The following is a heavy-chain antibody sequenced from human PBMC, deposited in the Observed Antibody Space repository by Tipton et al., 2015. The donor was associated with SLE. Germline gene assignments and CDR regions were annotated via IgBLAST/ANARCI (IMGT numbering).Heavy chain of an antibody. J-gene: IGHJ5*02. D-gene: IGHD1-1*01. CDR1: GGSIRTYH. CDR2: IDYSGSP. CDR3: ARDLNWDDVGNWFDP. Sequence: TLSLTCSVSGGSIRTYHWHWIRQPPGKGLEWIGSIDYSGSPKSNPSLKSRVTISLDTSNNQFSLQLKSVTPADTAVYYCARDLNWDDVGNWFDPWGQGTLVTVSS. V-gene: IGHV4-59*01.